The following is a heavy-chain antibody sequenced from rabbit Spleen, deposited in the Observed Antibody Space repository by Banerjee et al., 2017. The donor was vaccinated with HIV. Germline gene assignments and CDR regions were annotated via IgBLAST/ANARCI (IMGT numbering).Heavy chain of an antibody. CDR1: GFDFSGYG. CDR2: IDPVFGVT. J-gene: IGHJ4*01. CDR3: VREVAARFSL. V-gene: IGHV1S47*01. D-gene: IGHD4-1*01. Sequence: QEQLVESGGGLVKPGASLTLTCIASGFDFSGYGVSWVRQVPGKGLEWIGYIDPVFGVTYYATWVNGRFTISRDNARNTLFLQLNSLTAADTATYFCVREVAARFSLWGPGTLVTVS.